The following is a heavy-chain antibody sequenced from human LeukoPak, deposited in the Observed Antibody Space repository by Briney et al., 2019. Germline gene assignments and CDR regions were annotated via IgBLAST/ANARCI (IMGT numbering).Heavy chain of an antibody. CDR3: ARDPYSGSYGDYYYYYMDV. J-gene: IGHJ6*03. CDR2: ITSSGTYI. Sequence: GGSLRLSCAASGFDFNNYNMNWDRQAPGKGLEWVSSITSSGTYIYYADSVKGRFTISRDNAKNSLYLQMNSLRPEDTAVYYCARDPYSGSYGDYYYYYMDVWGKGTTVTISS. V-gene: IGHV3-21*01. D-gene: IGHD1-26*01. CDR1: GFDFNNYN.